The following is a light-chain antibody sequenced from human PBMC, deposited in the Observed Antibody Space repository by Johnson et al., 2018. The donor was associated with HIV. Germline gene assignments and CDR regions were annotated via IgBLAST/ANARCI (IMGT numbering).Light chain of an antibody. CDR1: SSNIGNNY. J-gene: IGLJ1*01. Sequence: HSVLTQPPSVSAAPGQKVTISCSGSSSNIGNNYVSWYQQLPGGAPKLLIYENNMRPSGIPDRFSGSKSGTSATLGITGLQTGDEADYYCGTWDNSLKAEVFGTGTKVTVL. V-gene: IGLV1-51*02. CDR2: ENN. CDR3: GTWDNSLKAEV.